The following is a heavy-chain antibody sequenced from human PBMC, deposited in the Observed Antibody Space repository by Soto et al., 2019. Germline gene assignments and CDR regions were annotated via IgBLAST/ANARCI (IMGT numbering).Heavy chain of an antibody. D-gene: IGHD6-13*01. J-gene: IGHJ4*02. CDR2: ISGSGGST. CDR3: AKDRGIASAAVDY. Sequence: PEGCLRLSCAASGFTFSSYAMSWVRQAPGKGLEWVSAISGSGGSTYYADSVKGRFTISRDNAKNSLYLQMNSLRAEDTALYYCAKDRGIASAAVDYWGQGTLVTVSS. CDR1: GFTFSSYA. V-gene: IGHV3-23*01.